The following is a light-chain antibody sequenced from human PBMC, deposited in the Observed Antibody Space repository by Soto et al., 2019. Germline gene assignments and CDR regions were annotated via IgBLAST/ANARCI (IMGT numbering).Light chain of an antibody. Sequence: DIQMTQSPSTLSGSVGDRFTITCLASQTISSWLSCYQQKPGKAPKLLIYKASTLKSGVPSRLSGSGSGKEFTITISSLQPDDFATYYCQHYNSYSEAFGQGTKVDIK. J-gene: IGKJ1*01. CDR3: QHYNSYSEA. CDR2: KAS. V-gene: IGKV1-5*03. CDR1: QTISSW.